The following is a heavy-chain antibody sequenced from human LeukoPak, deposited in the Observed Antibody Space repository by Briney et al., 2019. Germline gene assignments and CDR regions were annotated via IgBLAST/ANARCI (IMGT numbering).Heavy chain of an antibody. CDR2: INPNSGGT. D-gene: IGHD6-13*01. CDR3: ARDNVPYSSSWFFDY. J-gene: IGHJ4*02. V-gene: IGHV1-2*02. CDR1: GYTFTGYY. Sequence: ASVKVCCKASGYTFTGYYMHWVRQAPGQGLEWMGWINPNSGGTNYAQKFQGRVTMTRDTSISTAYMELSRLRSDDTAVYYCARDNVPYSSSWFFDYWGQGTLVTVSS.